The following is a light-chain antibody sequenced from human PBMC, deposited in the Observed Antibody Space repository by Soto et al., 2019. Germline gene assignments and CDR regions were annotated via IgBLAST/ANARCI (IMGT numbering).Light chain of an antibody. Sequence: EIVLTQSPATLSLSPGERATLSCRASQSVGSYLAWYQQKPGQAPRLLIYDASNRATGIPARFSGSGSGTDFTLTISSLEPEDFAVYYCQHYGSSPPITFGQGTRLEIK. CDR1: QSVGSY. CDR3: QHYGSSPPIT. CDR2: DAS. V-gene: IGKV3-11*01. J-gene: IGKJ5*01.